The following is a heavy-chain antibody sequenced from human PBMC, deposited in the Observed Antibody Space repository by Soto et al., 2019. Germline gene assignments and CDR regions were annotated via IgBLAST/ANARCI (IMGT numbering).Heavy chain of an antibody. CDR1: GFTFTSSA. CDR3: AAARVTMTYAFDI. V-gene: IGHV1-58*01. D-gene: IGHD3-22*01. Sequence: GASLKVSGKASGFTFTSSAVQWVRQARGQRLEWIGWIVVGSGNTNYAQKFQERVTITRDMSTSTAYMELSSLRSEDTAVYYCAAARVTMTYAFDIWGQGTMVTVSS. CDR2: IVVGSGNT. J-gene: IGHJ3*02.